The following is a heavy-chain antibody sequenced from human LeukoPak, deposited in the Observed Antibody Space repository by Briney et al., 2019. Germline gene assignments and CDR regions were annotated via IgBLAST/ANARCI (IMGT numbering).Heavy chain of an antibody. D-gene: IGHD3-22*01. Sequence: GGSLRLSCAASGFTFSSYAMSWVRQAPGKGLEWVSAISGSGGSTHYADSVKGRFTISRDNSKNTLYLQMNSLRAEDTAVYYCAKDRFWVRDYYDSSGYYYYWGQGTLVTVSS. V-gene: IGHV3-23*01. CDR2: ISGSGGST. CDR3: AKDRFWVRDYYDSSGYYYY. J-gene: IGHJ4*02. CDR1: GFTFSSYA.